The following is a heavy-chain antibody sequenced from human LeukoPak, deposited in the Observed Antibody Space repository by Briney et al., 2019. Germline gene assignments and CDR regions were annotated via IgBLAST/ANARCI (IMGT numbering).Heavy chain of an antibody. J-gene: IGHJ2*01. CDR2: INPNSGGT. CDR3: ARDGEAVAGTRLPSYWYFDL. V-gene: IGHV1-2*02. CDR1: GYTFTGYY. Sequence: GASVKVSCKASGYTFTGYYIHWVRQAPGQGLEWMGWINPNSGGTNYVQKFQGRVTITRDTSISTAYMELSRLRSDDTAVYYCARDGEAVAGTRLPSYWYFDLWGRGTLVTVSS. D-gene: IGHD6-19*01.